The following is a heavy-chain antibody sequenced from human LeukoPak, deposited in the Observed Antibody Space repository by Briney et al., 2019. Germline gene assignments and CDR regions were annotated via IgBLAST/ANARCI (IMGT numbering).Heavy chain of an antibody. J-gene: IGHJ4*02. CDR2: INFSGST. CDR1: SGSIGSFY. Sequence: SETLSLTCTISSGSIGSFYWSGIRQPPGKGLEWIGYINFSGSTKSNSALESRVTISMDTSKNQFSLKLNSVTAADTAVYYCTRGGSADPFEHWGQGTLVTVSS. V-gene: IGHV4-59*08. D-gene: IGHD1-26*01. CDR3: TRGGSADPFEH.